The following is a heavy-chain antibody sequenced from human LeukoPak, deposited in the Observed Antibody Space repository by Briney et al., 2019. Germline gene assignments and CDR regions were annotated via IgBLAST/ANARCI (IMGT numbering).Heavy chain of an antibody. CDR2: IYHSGST. CDR1: GGSISSSNW. J-gene: IGHJ4*02. CDR3: ARARVRGVRSSFDY. D-gene: IGHD3-10*01. V-gene: IGHV4-4*02. Sequence: SETLSLTCAVSGGSISSSNWWSWVRQPPGKGLEWIGEIYHSGSTNYNPSLKSRVTISVDKSKNQFSLKLSSVTAADTAVYYCARARVRGVRSSFDYWGQGTLVTVSS.